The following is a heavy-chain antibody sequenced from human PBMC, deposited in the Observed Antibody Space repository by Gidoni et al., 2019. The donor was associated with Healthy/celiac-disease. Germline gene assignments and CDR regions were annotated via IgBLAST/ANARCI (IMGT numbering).Heavy chain of an antibody. CDR3: AGQANSGYDYYFDY. Sequence: EVQLLQYGAEVKEPGESLRNSRKGSGYSFTSYWISRVRQMPGKGLEWLGRIDPSDSYTNYSPSFQGHVTISADTSISTAYLQWSSLKASDTAMYYCAGQANSGYDYYFDYWGQVTLVTVSS. CDR1: GYSFTSYW. V-gene: IGHV5-10-1*03. J-gene: IGHJ4*02. D-gene: IGHD5-12*01. CDR2: IDPSDSYT.